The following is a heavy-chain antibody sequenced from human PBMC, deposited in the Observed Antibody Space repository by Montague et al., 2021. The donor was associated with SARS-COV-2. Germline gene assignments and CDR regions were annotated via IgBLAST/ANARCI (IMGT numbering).Heavy chain of an antibody. CDR2: IYYLGTT. D-gene: IGHD6-19*01. V-gene: IGHV4-59*11. CDR3: ARNGGAAVPGLLLGMDI. J-gene: IGHJ6*02. CDR1: GGSISGHY. Sequence: SETLSLTCIVSGGSISGHYWSWVRQTPEKGLEWIGYIYYLGTTNCNPSXXTRATFSVDTSKNQLSLMLTSVTAADTGVYYCARNGGAAVPGLLLGMDIWGQGTTVTVSS.